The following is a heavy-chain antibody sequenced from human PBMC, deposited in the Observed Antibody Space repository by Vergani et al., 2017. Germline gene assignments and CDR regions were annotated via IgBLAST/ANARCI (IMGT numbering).Heavy chain of an antibody. Sequence: EVQLVESGGGLVQPGGFLRLSCAASGFTFSSYWMHLVRQAPGKGLVWVSRINSDGSSTSYADSVKGRFTISRDNAKNTLYLQMNSLRAEATAVYYCAKASRSVVMWYYGMDVWGQGTTVTVSS. V-gene: IGHV3-74*01. CDR3: AKASRSVVMWYYGMDV. D-gene: IGHD3-22*01. CDR1: GFTFSSYW. J-gene: IGHJ6*02. CDR2: INSDGSST.